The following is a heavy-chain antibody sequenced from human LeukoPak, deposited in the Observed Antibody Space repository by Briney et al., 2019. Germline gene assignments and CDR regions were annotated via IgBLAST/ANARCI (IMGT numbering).Heavy chain of an antibody. Sequence: GRSLRLSCAASGFIFTSYAMHWVRQAPGKGLEWVAVISYDGSNKYYADSVKGRFTISKDTSKNTLYLQMSSLRAEDTAIYYCAKRGGKWDLDNWGQGTLVTVSS. V-gene: IGHV3-33*06. CDR1: GFIFTSYA. D-gene: IGHD1-26*01. J-gene: IGHJ4*02. CDR3: AKRGGKWDLDN. CDR2: ISYDGSNK.